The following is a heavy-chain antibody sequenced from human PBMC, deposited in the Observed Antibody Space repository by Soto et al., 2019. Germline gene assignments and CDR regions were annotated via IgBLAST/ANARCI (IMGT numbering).Heavy chain of an antibody. D-gene: IGHD2-2*03. CDR1: GFAFSSYA. V-gene: IGHV3-23*01. J-gene: IGHJ4*02. Sequence: EVRLLESGGGLAQPGGSLRLSCEASGFAFSSYAMSWVRQAPGKGLEWVSAIRNSGGDTYYADSVMGRFTISRDNSKNTRYLQMSSLSAEDTAVNYCAKLEQQMDIYFDNWGQGTLVTVSS. CDR3: AKLEQQMDIYFDN. CDR2: IRNSGGDT.